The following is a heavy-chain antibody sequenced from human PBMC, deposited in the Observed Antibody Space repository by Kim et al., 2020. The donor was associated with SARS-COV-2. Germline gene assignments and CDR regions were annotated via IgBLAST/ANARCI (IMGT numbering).Heavy chain of an antibody. CDR3: ASGYCSSTSCYDAFDI. CDR2: IYHSGST. V-gene: IGHV4-30-2*01. J-gene: IGHJ3*02. CDR1: GGSISSGGYS. D-gene: IGHD2-2*01. Sequence: SETLSLTCAVSGGSISSGGYSWSWIRQPPGKGLEWIGYIYHSGSTYYNPSLKSRVTISVDRSKNQFSLKLISVTAADTAVYYCASGYCSSTSCYDAFDIWGQGTMVTVSS.